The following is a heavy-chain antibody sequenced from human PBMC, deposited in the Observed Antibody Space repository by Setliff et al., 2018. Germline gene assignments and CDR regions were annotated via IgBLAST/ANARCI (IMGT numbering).Heavy chain of an antibody. CDR3: ARGIGGYCSSMSCSNESWP. J-gene: IGHJ5*02. D-gene: IGHD2-2*01. CDR1: SGSFSGYF. V-gene: IGHV4-34*01. Sequence: SETLSFTCAVYSGSFSGYFWSWIRQPPGKGLEWIGEINHSGSTNYNPSLKSRVTISVDTSKNQFSLKLSSVTAADTAVYYCARGIGGYCSSMSCSNESWPWGQGTLVTVSS. CDR2: INHSGST.